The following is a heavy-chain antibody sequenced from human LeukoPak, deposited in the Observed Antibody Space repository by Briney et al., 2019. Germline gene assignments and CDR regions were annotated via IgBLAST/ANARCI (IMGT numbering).Heavy chain of an antibody. J-gene: IGHJ3*01. D-gene: IGHD5-18*01. V-gene: IGHV4-59*01. CDR2: IYYSGTT. Sequence: SETLSLTCTVSGGSFSSYCWTWIRQPPGKGLEWIGYIYYSGTTVYNPSLTSRVTISIDTSKNQVSLKLSSVTAADTAVYYCARVSGDTAQDAFDFWGQGTMVTVS. CDR3: ARVSGDTAQDAFDF. CDR1: GGSFSSYC.